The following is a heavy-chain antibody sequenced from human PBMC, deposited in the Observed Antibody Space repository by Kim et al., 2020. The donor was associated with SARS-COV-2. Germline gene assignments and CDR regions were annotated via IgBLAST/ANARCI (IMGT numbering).Heavy chain of an antibody. D-gene: IGHD3-22*01. V-gene: IGHV3-23*01. CDR1: GFTFSSYA. J-gene: IGHJ4*02. CDR3: AKALYYYDSSGYAGIDY. CDR2: ISGSGGST. Sequence: GGSLRLSCAASGFTFSSYAMSWVRQAPGKGLEWVSAISGSGGSTYYADSVKGRFTISRDNSKNTLYLQMNSLRAEDTAVYYCAKALYYYDSSGYAGIDYWGQGTLVTVSS.